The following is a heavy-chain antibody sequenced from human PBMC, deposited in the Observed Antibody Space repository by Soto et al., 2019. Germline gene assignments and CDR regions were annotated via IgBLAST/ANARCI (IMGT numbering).Heavy chain of an antibody. Sequence: EVQLVESGGGLVQPGGSLRLSCAASDFTFSRYWMGWVRQALGKGLEWVANIDQDGGEKYYVDSVKGRFTISRDNGNNSLYLEMNSLRGEDTAVYFCARVVYRSSWGGRFDPWGQGALVTVSS. CDR2: IDQDGGEK. D-gene: IGHD6-6*01. V-gene: IGHV3-7*05. CDR1: DFTFSRYW. J-gene: IGHJ5*02. CDR3: ARVVYRSSWGGRFDP.